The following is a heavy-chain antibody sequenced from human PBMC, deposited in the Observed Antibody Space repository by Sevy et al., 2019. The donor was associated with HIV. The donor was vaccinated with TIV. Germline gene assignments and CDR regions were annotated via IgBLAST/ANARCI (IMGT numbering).Heavy chain of an antibody. D-gene: IGHD4-17*01. CDR2: INPNSGGT. V-gene: IGHV1-2*04. CDR3: VRTAPKDYGGNSGFDY. J-gene: IGHJ4*02. Sequence: ASVKVSCKASGYTFTGYYMHWVRQAPGQGLEWMGWINPNSGGTNYAQKFQGWVTMTRDTSISTAYMELSRLRSDDTAVYYCVRTAPKDYGGNSGFDYWGQGTLVTVSS. CDR1: GYTFTGYY.